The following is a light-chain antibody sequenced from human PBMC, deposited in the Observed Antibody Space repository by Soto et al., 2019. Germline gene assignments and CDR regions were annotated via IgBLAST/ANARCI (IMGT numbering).Light chain of an antibody. V-gene: IGKV1-5*03. CDR3: QHYNSYSEA. J-gene: IGKJ1*01. Sequence: DIPMTQSPSTLSGSVGDRVTITCRASQTISSWLAWYQQKPWKAPKLLIYKASTLKSGVPSRFSGSGSGTEFTLTISGLQPDDFATYYCQHYNSYSEAFGEGTKVEL. CDR1: QTISSW. CDR2: KAS.